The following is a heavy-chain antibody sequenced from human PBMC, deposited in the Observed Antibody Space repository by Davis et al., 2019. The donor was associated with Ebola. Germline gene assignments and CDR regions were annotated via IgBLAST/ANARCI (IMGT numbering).Heavy chain of an antibody. J-gene: IGHJ4*02. V-gene: IGHV4-61*01. D-gene: IGHD4-23*01. CDR1: GGSISSGSHY. CDR2: IYYSGST. CDR3: ARDSLVTPGHQFDY. Sequence: PSETLSLTCTVSGGSISSGSHYWSWIRQPPGKGLEWIGYIYYSGSTNYNPSLKSRVTISVDTSKNQFSLKLSSVTAADTAVYYCARDSLVTPGHQFDYWGQGTLVTVSS.